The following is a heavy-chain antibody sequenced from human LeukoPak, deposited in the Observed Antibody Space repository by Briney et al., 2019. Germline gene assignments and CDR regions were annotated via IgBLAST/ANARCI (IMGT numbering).Heavy chain of an antibody. CDR2: ISGSGGST. J-gene: IGHJ6*02. CDR1: GFTFSSYA. CDR3: ANQKSYYYYGMDV. Sequence: GGSLRLSCAASGFTFSSYAMSWVRQAPGKGLEWVSAISGSGGSTYYADSVKGRFTISRDNSKNTLYLQTNSLRAEDTAVYYCANQKSYYYYGMDVWGQGTTVTVSS. V-gene: IGHV3-23*01.